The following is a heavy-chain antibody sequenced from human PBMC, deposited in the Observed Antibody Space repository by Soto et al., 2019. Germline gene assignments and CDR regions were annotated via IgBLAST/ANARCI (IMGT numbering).Heavy chain of an antibody. Sequence: GESLKISCKGSGYSFTSYWIGWVRQMPGKGLEWMGIIYPGDSDTRCSPSFQGQVTISADKSISTAYLQWSSLKASDTAMYYCARSVYYYDSSGKNYFDYWGQGTLVTVSS. J-gene: IGHJ4*02. CDR3: ARSVYYYDSSGKNYFDY. D-gene: IGHD3-22*01. CDR1: GYSFTSYW. V-gene: IGHV5-51*01. CDR2: IYPGDSDT.